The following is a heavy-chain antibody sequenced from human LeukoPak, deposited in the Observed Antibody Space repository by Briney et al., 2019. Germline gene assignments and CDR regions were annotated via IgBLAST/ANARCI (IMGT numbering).Heavy chain of an antibody. CDR2: ISWNSGSI. Sequence: PGGSLRLSCAASGFTFDDYAMHWVRQAPGKGLEWVSGISWNSGSIGYVDSVKGRFTISRDNAKNSLYLQMNSLRAEDTAVYYCATLDYGDYAAFDYWGQGTLVTVSS. CDR1: GFTFDDYA. V-gene: IGHV3-9*01. J-gene: IGHJ4*02. CDR3: ATLDYGDYAAFDY. D-gene: IGHD4-17*01.